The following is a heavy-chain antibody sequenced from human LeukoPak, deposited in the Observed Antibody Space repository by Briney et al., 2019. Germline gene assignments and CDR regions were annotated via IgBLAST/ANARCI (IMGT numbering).Heavy chain of an antibody. Sequence: GSLRLSCAAPGFTFSSYSMNWVRQPPGKGLEWIGGIYYSGSTYYNPSLKSRVTISVDTSKNQFSLKLSSVTAADTAVYYCASWSWNVPAAKVDYWGQGTLVTVSS. D-gene: IGHD2-2*01. V-gene: IGHV4-59*05. J-gene: IGHJ4*02. CDR3: ASWSWNVPAAKVDY. CDR2: IYYSGST. CDR1: GFTFSSYSMN.